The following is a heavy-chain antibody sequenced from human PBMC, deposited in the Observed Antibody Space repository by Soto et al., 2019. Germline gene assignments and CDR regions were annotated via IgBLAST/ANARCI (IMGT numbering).Heavy chain of an antibody. CDR1: GFTFSSYA. CDR3: ASGLVPAAIPIPMDV. D-gene: IGHD2-2*01. Sequence: LRLSCAASGFTFSSYAIHWVRQAPCKGLEWVAVISYDGSNKYYADSVKGRFTISRDNSKNTLYLQMNSLRAEDTAVYYCASGLVPAAIPIPMDVWGQGTTVTVSS. J-gene: IGHJ6*02. CDR2: ISYDGSNK. V-gene: IGHV3-30-3*01.